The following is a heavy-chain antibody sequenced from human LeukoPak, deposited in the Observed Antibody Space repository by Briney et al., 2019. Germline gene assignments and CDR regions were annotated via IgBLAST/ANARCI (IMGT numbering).Heavy chain of an antibody. D-gene: IGHD1-26*01. CDR3: ARATATVGATANY. Sequence: GGSLRLSCAVSGFTVSSNYMSWVRQAPGKGLEWVSSISFSGGSTYYADSVKGRFTISRDSSKNTLDLQMNSLRAEDTAVYYCARATATVGATANYWGQGTLVTVSS. CDR1: GFTVSSNY. J-gene: IGHJ4*02. CDR2: ISFSGGST. V-gene: IGHV3-53*01.